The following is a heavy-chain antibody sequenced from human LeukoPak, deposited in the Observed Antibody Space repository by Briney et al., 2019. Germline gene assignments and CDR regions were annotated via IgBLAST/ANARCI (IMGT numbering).Heavy chain of an antibody. CDR1: GFTFSTYW. Sequence: GGSLRLPCAASGFTFSTYWMHWVRQAPGKGLEWVANIKQDGSEKYYVDSVKGRFTISRDNAKNSLYLQMNSLRAEDTAVYYCATEGSTYFFDYWGQGTLVTVSS. CDR2: IKQDGSEK. J-gene: IGHJ4*02. D-gene: IGHD4-11*01. V-gene: IGHV3-7*05. CDR3: ATEGSTYFFDY.